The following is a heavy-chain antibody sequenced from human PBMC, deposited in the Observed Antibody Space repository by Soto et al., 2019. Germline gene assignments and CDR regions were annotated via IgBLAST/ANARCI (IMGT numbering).Heavy chain of an antibody. J-gene: IGHJ4*02. Sequence: EVQLVESGGGLVQPGGSLRLSGAASGFTFSSFWMHWVRQAPGEGLVWVSRINSDGSNTNYADSVKGRFTISRDNAKNTLYLQMNSLRAEDTAVYYCARGGVPAAMSYWGQGTLVTVSS. CDR1: GFTFSSFW. CDR2: INSDGSNT. CDR3: ARGGVPAAMSY. D-gene: IGHD2-2*01. V-gene: IGHV3-74*01.